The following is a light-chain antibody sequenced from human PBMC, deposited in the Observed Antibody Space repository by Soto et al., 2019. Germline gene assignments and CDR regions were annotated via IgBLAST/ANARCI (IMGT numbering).Light chain of an antibody. CDR2: AAS. J-gene: IGKJ5*01. Sequence: DIQLTQSPSFLSASVGDRVTISCRASQGISNYLGWYQKKPGKAPKLVINAASTLQSGVPSRFSGSGSGTEFTLTISSLQPEDFATYYCQQFNDYPITFGQGTRLEIK. V-gene: IGKV1-9*01. CDR1: QGISNY. CDR3: QQFNDYPIT.